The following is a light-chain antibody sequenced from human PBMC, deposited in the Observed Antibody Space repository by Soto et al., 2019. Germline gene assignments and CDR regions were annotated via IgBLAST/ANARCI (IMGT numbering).Light chain of an antibody. CDR3: ASYTTSDTVV. V-gene: IGLV2-14*01. Sequence: QSVLTQPASVSGSPGQSITISCTGTSSDVGAYKYVSWFQQYPGKAPKLIIYEVSNRPSGVSNRFSGSKPGNTASLTISGLQAEDEADYYCASYTTSDTVVFGEGTKLTVL. CDR2: EVS. J-gene: IGLJ3*02. CDR1: SSDVGAYKY.